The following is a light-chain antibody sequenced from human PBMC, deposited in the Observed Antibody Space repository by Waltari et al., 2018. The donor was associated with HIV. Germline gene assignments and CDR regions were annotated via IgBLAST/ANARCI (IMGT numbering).Light chain of an antibody. J-gene: IGLJ2*01. CDR3: QVRVSNSVV. V-gene: IGLV3-9*01. Sequence: SYGLTQPLSVSVALGQTATITCGGNNIGRQNVCWYQQRPGQAPVLIIYRDNTRPSGIPERFSGSNSGNTATLTIRRAQAGDEADYYCQVRVSNSVVFGGGTNLTVL. CDR2: RDN. CDR1: NIGRQN.